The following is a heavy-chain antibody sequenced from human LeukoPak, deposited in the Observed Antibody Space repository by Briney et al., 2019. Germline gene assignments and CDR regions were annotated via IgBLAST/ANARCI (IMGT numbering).Heavy chain of an antibody. CDR3: ARRSDDTFDY. CDR2: IDPSDSYT. CDR1: GYSFTSYW. J-gene: IGHJ4*02. Sequence: GESLKISCKGSGYSFTSYWISWVRQMPGKGLEWMGRIDPSDSYTNYSPSFQGHVTISADRFISTAYLQWSSLKASDTAMYYCARRSDDTFDYWGQGTLVTVSS. V-gene: IGHV5-10-1*01.